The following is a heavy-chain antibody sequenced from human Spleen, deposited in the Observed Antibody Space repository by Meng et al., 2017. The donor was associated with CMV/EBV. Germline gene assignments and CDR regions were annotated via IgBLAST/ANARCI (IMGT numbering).Heavy chain of an antibody. V-gene: IGHV1-2*02. CDR1: VYTFTGYY. D-gene: IGHD2-2*01. Sequence: QGQLVQAGAEVKKPVASVKVSCNASVYTFTGYYMHWVRQAPGQGLEWMGWINPNSGGTNYAQKFQGRVTMTRDTSISTAYMELSRLRSDDTAVYYCARLVPAAKLKPFDYWGQGTLVTVSS. J-gene: IGHJ4*02. CDR2: INPNSGGT. CDR3: ARLVPAAKLKPFDY.